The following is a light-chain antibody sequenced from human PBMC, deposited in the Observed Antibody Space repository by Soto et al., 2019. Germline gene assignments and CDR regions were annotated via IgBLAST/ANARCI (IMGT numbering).Light chain of an antibody. CDR2: GAS. V-gene: IGKV3-20*01. CDR3: QQYGSSPFT. Sequence: EIVLTQSPGTLSLSPGERATLSCRASQSVSSNYLAWHQQKPGQAPRLLIYGASSRATGIPDRFSGSGSGTDFTLTISRLESEDFAVYYCQQYGSSPFTFGGGTKVEIQ. J-gene: IGKJ4*01. CDR1: QSVSSNY.